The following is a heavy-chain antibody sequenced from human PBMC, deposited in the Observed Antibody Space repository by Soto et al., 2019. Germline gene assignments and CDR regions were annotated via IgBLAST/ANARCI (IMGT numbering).Heavy chain of an antibody. D-gene: IGHD3-10*01. CDR1: GFTFSSYW. V-gene: IGHV3-7*03. CDR3: ARGVFPFYGSGSYYPYFDY. J-gene: IGHJ4*02. Sequence: GGSLTLSCAASGFTFSSYWMSCVRQAPGKGLEWVANIKQDGSEKYYVDSVKGRFTISRDNAKNSLYLQMNSLRAEDTAVYYCARGVFPFYGSGSYYPYFDYWGQGTLVTVSS. CDR2: IKQDGSEK.